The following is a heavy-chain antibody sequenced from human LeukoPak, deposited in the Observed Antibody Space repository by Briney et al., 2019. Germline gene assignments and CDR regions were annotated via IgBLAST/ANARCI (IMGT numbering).Heavy chain of an antibody. CDR3: AKRGVVIRVILVGFHKAAYYFDS. CDR2: ISDSGGST. V-gene: IGHV3-23*01. Sequence: GGSLRLSCAGSGITLSNYGMSWVRQAPGKGLEWVAGISDSGGSTNYADSVKGRFTISRDNPKNTLYLQMNSLRADDTAVYFCAKRGVVIRVILVGFHKAAYYFDSWGQGALVTVSS. J-gene: IGHJ4*02. CDR1: GITLSNYG. D-gene: IGHD3-22*01.